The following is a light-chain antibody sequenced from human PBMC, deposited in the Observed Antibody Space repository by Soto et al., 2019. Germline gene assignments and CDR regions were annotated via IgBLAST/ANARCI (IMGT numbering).Light chain of an antibody. J-gene: IGKJ1*01. CDR3: MQGRHWPRT. CDR1: QSLLYSDGNTY. Sequence: DVVITQSPLSLPVMLGQPAFISFTSIQSLLYSDGNTYLNWFHQRPGQSPRRLIYKVSNRDSGVPDRFSGSGSGTDFTLKISRVEAEDVGVYYCMQGRHWPRTFGKGTKVDIK. V-gene: IGKV2-30*01. CDR2: KVS.